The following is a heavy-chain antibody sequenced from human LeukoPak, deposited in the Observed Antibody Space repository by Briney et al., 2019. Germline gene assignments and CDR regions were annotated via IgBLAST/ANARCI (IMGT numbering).Heavy chain of an antibody. Sequence: SETLSLTCTVSGGSIRSYYWTWIRRPPGKGLEWIGYIYYSGTSSSHPSLKSRVTISVDTSKNQFSLNLSSVAAADTAVYYCARYDYGSGNVDYWGQGTLVTVSS. CDR1: GGSIRSYY. J-gene: IGHJ4*02. CDR3: ARYDYGSGNVDY. D-gene: IGHD3-10*01. V-gene: IGHV4-59*08. CDR2: IYYSGTS.